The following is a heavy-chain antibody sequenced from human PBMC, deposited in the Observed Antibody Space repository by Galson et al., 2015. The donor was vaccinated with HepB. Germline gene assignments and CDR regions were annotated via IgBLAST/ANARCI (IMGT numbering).Heavy chain of an antibody. J-gene: IGHJ3*02. CDR2: ISTTGNTK. V-gene: IGHV3-11*01. D-gene: IGHD3-22*01. Sequence: SLRLSCAASGFTFSGYYMTWIRQAPGKGLEWLSYISTTGNTKYYADSVKGRFTISRDNAKNSLYLQMNSLRVEDTAIYYCASQWFLHGSGRAFDIWGQGTVVTVSS. CDR1: GFTFSGYY. CDR3: ASQWFLHGSGRAFDI.